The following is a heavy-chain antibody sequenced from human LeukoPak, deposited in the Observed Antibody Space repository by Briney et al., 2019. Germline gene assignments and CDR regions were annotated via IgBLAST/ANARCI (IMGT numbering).Heavy chain of an antibody. Sequence: GGSLRLSCAVSGFTFSDYYMIWIRQAPGKGLEWVSYISSSSYTNYADSVKGRFTISRDNAKNSLYLQMNSLRAEDTAIYYCARDRGGYDHDAFDIWGQGTMVTVSS. J-gene: IGHJ3*02. CDR2: ISSSSYT. D-gene: IGHD5-12*01. CDR1: GFTFSDYY. CDR3: ARDRGGYDHDAFDI. V-gene: IGHV3-11*05.